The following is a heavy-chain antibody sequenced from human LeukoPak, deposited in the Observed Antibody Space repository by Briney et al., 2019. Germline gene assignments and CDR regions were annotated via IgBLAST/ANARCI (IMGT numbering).Heavy chain of an antibody. V-gene: IGHV4-59*01. CDR2: IYNSGST. CDR3: AKAVATAGRFGFDP. J-gene: IGHJ5*02. D-gene: IGHD6-13*01. Sequence: SETLSLTCTVSGGSISTYSWSWIRQPPGKGLEWIGYIYNSGSTNYNPSLQSRVTISVDTSKNQFSLKLTSVTAADTAVYYCAKAVATAGRFGFDPWGQGTLVTVSS. CDR1: GGSISTYS.